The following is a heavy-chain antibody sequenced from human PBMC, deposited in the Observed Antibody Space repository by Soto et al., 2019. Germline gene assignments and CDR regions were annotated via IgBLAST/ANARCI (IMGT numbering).Heavy chain of an antibody. V-gene: IGHV3-7*01. D-gene: IGHD3-9*01. CDR2: IKQDGSEK. J-gene: IGHJ2*01. Sequence: KGLEWVANIKQDGSEKYYVDSVKGRFTISRDNAKNSLYLQLNSLSGEDTAVYYCARVFYFQAEDGIRDTVPVSAFLLNRSSDL. CDR3: ARVFYFQAEDGIRDTVPVSAFLLNRSSDL.